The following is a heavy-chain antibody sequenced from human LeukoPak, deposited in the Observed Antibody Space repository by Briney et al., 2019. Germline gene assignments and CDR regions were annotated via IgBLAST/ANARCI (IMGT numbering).Heavy chain of an antibody. D-gene: IGHD1-26*01. J-gene: IGHJ4*02. CDR3: ATHKGVGVPPLGY. Sequence: KPSETLSLTCTVSGGSISSYYWSWIRQPPGKGLEWLGRIFYSGSTYYNPSLKSRVTISVDTSKNQFSLKLSSVTAADTAVYYCATHKGVGVPPLGYWGQGTLVSVSS. CDR2: IFYSGST. V-gene: IGHV4-59*05. CDR1: GGSISSYY.